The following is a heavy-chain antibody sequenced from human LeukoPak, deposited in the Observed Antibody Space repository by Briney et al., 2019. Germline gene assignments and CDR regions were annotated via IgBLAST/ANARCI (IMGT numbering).Heavy chain of an antibody. CDR3: ARTGYRSSWYFFPS. D-gene: IGHD6-13*01. V-gene: IGHV5-51*01. Sequence: KPGESLKISCKGSGFSFTTVWIGWVRQMPGKGLEWVGVIYPGDSDTSYSPSFQGQVTISTDKSISTGYLQWSSLKASATAMTYCARTGYRSSWYFFPSWGQGTLVTVSS. J-gene: IGHJ5*02. CDR1: GFSFTTVW. CDR2: IYPGDSDT.